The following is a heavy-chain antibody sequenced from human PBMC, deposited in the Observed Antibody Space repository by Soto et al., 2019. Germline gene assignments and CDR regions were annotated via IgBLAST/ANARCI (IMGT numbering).Heavy chain of an antibody. CDR3: ARGGAVAGPVYYYYYGMDV. Sequence: SETLSLACAVSGGSISSGGYYWSWIRQHPGKGLEWIGYIYYSGSTYYNPSLKSRVTISVDTSKNQFSLKLSYVTAADTAVYYCARGGAVAGPVYYYYYGMDVWGQGTTVTVSS. D-gene: IGHD6-19*01. V-gene: IGHV4-31*11. J-gene: IGHJ6*02. CDR2: IYYSGST. CDR1: GGSISSGGYY.